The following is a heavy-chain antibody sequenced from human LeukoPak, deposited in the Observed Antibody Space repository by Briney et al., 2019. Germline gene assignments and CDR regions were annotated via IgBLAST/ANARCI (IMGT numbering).Heavy chain of an antibody. CDR3: AREKDCSSTSCFNSFEY. V-gene: IGHV3-30*09. CDR2: ISNDGGSE. J-gene: IGHJ4*02. D-gene: IGHD2-2*01. CDR1: GFTFSTYA. Sequence: GGSLRLSCAASGFTFSTYAMHWVRQAPGKGLEWVAVISNDGGSEYYADPVKGRFAISRDNSKNTLFLQMNSLRAEDAAVYYCAREKDCSSTSCFNSFEYWGQGTQVSVSS.